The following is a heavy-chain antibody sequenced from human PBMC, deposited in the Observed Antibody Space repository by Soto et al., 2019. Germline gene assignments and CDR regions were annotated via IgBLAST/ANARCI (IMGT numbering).Heavy chain of an antibody. D-gene: IGHD3-22*01. V-gene: IGHV1-46*01. Sequence: ASVKVSCKASGYTFTSYYMHWVRQAPGQGLEWMGIINPSGGSTSYAQKFQGRVTMTRDTSTSTVYMELSSLRSEDTAVYYCARDTMGVVVDPNNWFDPWGQGTLVTVS. CDR1: GYTFTSYY. J-gene: IGHJ5*02. CDR2: INPSGGST. CDR3: ARDTMGVVVDPNNWFDP.